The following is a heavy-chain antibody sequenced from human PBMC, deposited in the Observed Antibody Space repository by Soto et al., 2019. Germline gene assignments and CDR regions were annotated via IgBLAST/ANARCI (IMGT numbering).Heavy chain of an antibody. CDR2: ISSSSSYI. J-gene: IGHJ4*02. Sequence: GGSLRLSCAASGFTFSSYSMNWVRQAPGKGLEWVSSISSSSSYIYYADSVKGRFTISRDNAKNSLYLQMNSLRAEDTAVYYCARDSGYSYGCFDYWGQGTLVTVS. CDR3: ARDSGYSYGCFDY. V-gene: IGHV3-21*01. CDR1: GFTFSSYS. D-gene: IGHD5-18*01.